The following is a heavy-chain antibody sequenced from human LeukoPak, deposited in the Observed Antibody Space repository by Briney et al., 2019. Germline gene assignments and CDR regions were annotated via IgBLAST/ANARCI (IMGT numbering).Heavy chain of an antibody. V-gene: IGHV4-34*01. D-gene: IGHD3-9*01. CDR3: ARGRYFDWLSKYYYYGMDV. CDR1: GGSFSGYY. Sequence: PSETLSLTCAVYGGSFSGYYWSWIRQPPGKGLEWIGEINHSGSTNYNPSLKSRVTISVDTSKTQFSLKLSSVTAADTAVYYCARGRYFDWLSKYYYYGMDVWGQGTTVTVSS. J-gene: IGHJ6*02. CDR2: INHSGST.